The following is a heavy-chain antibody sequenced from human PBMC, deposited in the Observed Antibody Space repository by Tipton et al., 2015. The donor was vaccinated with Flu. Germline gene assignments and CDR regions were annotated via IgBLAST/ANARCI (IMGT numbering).Heavy chain of an antibody. CDR2: IFHSGDT. CDR1: GYSIRSSNYY. D-gene: IGHD4-11*01. V-gene: IGHV4-38-2*01. Sequence: TLSLTCAVSGYSIRSSNYYWGWIRQPPGKGLEWIGNIFHSGDTYRNPSLKTRVTISIDTSRNQFSLKVFSVTAADTAVYYCARRDYSNYVSDPKSWFDPWGQGILVTVSS. CDR3: ARRDYSNYVSDPKSWFDP. J-gene: IGHJ5*02.